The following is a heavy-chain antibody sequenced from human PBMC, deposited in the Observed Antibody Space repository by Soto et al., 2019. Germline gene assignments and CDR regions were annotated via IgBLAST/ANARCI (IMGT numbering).Heavy chain of an antibody. CDR3: ARVASQFGELPTL. CDR1: GYTFTRYG. J-gene: IGHJ4*02. V-gene: IGHV1-18*01. CDR2: ISAYNGNT. D-gene: IGHD3-10*01. Sequence: ASVKVSCKASGYTFTRYGISWVRQAPGQGLEWMGWISAYNGNTNYAQNLQGRVTMTTDTSTSTAYMELRSLRSDDTAVYYCARVASQFGELPTLWGQGTPVTVSS.